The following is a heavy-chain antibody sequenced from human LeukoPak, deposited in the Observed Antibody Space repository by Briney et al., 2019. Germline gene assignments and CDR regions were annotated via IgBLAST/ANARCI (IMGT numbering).Heavy chain of an antibody. D-gene: IGHD2-15*01. V-gene: IGHV4-4*07. J-gene: IGHJ4*02. Sequence: PSETLSLTCTVSGGAISSYSWSWIRQPAGKGLEWIGRIYTCGSTKYNPSLTSRVTMSVDTSKNQFSLKLRSVTAADTAVYYCARAVHCSGGSCYFDYWGQGTLVTVSS. CDR2: IYTCGST. CDR1: GGAISSYS. CDR3: ARAVHCSGGSCYFDY.